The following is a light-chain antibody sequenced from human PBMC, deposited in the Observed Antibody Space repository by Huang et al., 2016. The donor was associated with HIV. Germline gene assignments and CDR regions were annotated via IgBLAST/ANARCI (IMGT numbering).Light chain of an antibody. V-gene: IGKV3-20*01. Sequence: EALLTQSPDTLSLSPGERATLSCRASQIISSAFVAWYQQKPGQAPRLLIYGASNRATGSPDRFSGSGAGTDFTLIISRLEPEDFAVYYCQKYGYSPRFTFGPGTKVDIK. CDR1: QIISSAF. CDR3: QKYGYSPRFT. J-gene: IGKJ3*01. CDR2: GAS.